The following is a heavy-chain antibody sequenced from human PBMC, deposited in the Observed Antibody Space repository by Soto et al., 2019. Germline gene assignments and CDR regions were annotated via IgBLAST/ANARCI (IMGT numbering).Heavy chain of an antibody. CDR2: IKKDGSQI. D-gene: IGHD6-13*01. J-gene: IGHJ3*02. CDR3: ARDVSPGSSSLYLDAFDI. V-gene: IGHV3-7*05. CDR1: GFSFGSSW. Sequence: EVQLVESGGGLVQPGGSLRLSCVASGFSFGSSWMTWVRQAPGKGLEWVANIKKDGSQISYLDSVRGRFTISRDNAKNSLYLQMNSLRVEDTALYYCARDVSPGSSSLYLDAFDIWGQGTMVTVSS.